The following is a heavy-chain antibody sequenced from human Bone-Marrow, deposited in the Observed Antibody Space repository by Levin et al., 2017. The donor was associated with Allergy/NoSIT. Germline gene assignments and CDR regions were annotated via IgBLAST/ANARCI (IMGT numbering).Heavy chain of an antibody. D-gene: IGHD2-2*01. CDR2: ISAYNGNT. J-gene: IGHJ4*02. CDR1: GYTFTSYG. Sequence: ASVKVSCKASGYTFTSYGISWVRQAPGQGLEWMGWISAYNGNTNYAQKLQGRVTMTTDTSTSTAYMELRSLRSDDTAVYYCARNWQGQSTIVVPAAPHDYWGQGTLVTVSS. V-gene: IGHV1-18*01. CDR3: ARNWQGQSTIVVPAAPHDY.